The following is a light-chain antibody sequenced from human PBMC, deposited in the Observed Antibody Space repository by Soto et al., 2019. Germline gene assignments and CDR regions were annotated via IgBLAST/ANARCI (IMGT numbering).Light chain of an antibody. V-gene: IGKV1-27*01. Sequence: IRMTQSPSSFSASTVYIATITFRSSQGISIYLALYQQKPGKAPKLLIYAASTLQSGVPSRFSGSGSGTDFTLTISSLQPEDVATYYCQKYNSAPLKFAQGTKVDIK. CDR2: AAS. CDR1: QGISIY. J-gene: IGKJ1*01. CDR3: QKYNSAPLK.